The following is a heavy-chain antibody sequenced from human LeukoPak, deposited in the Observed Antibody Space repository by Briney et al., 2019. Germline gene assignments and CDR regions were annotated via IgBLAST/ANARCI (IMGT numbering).Heavy chain of an antibody. J-gene: IGHJ4*02. CDR2: IKSKTDGETT. D-gene: IGHD2/OR15-2a*01. CDR1: GFTFRNAW. CDR3: IADVPESTAYPFDY. V-gene: IGHV3-15*01. Sequence: PGGSLRLSCAASGFTFRNAWMSWVRQAPGKGLEWVGLIKSKTDGETTDYAAPVKGRFTISRDDSKNTLYLQMNSLKTEDIAMYYCIADVPESTAYPFDYWGQGTLVTVSS.